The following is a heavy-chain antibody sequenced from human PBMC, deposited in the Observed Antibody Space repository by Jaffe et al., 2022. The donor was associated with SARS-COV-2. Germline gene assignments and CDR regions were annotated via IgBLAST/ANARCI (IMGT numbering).Heavy chain of an antibody. CDR1: GFSLSTSGVG. CDR2: IYWNDDK. J-gene: IGHJ6*02. Sequence: QITLKESGPTLVKPTQTLTLTCTFSGFSLSTSGVGVGWIRQPPGKALEWLALIYWNDDKRYSPSLKSRLTITKDTSKNQVVLTMTNMDPVDTATYYCAHMGGGLGYCSGGSCDHYYGMDVWGQGTTVTVSS. V-gene: IGHV2-5*01. D-gene: IGHD2-15*01. CDR3: AHMGGGLGYCSGGSCDHYYGMDV.